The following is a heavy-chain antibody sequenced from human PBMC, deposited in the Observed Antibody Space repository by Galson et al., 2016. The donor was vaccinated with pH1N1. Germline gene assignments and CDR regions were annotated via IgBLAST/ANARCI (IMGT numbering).Heavy chain of an antibody. CDR2: INQDGSRK. J-gene: IGHJ4*02. CDR1: GFIFSDYW. D-gene: IGHD1-26*01. V-gene: IGHV3-7*01. CDR3: ATEDYYTSLY. Sequence: SLRLSCAASGFIFSDYWMSWVRQAPGKGLEWVAKINQDGSRKYYVDSMKGRCTISRDNAENSVSLQMNSLRVEDTALYYCATEDYYTSLYWGQGILVTVSS.